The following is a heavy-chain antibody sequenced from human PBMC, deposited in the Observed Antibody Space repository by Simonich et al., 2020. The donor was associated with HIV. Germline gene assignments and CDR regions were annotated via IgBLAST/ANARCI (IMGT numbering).Heavy chain of an antibody. CDR3: ARGARFDY. J-gene: IGHJ4*02. CDR2: INPYNLKT. D-gene: IGHD6-6*01. CDR1: GYTFTNYF. Sequence: VQLVQSGAEVKKPGASVKVPCKASGYTFTNYFITWVRQAPGQGLEWMGWINPYNLKTDDAPNLQELQGRVAKTTDTNKSAVYKELRGLTTDDTAVYYCARGARFDYWGQRTLVIVSS. V-gene: IGHV1-18*01.